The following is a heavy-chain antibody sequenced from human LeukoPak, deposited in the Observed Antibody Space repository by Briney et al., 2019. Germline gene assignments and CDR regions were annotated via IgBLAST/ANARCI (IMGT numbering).Heavy chain of an antibody. D-gene: IGHD4-17*01. CDR3: ASTDYGDLDY. CDR2: IDHSGST. J-gene: IGHJ4*02. Sequence: SETLSLICAVYGGSFIGYYWSWIRQPPGKGLEWIGEIDHSGSTNYNPSLKSRVTISVDTSKNQFSLKLSSVTAADTAVYYCASTDYGDLDYWGQGTLVTVSS. CDR1: GGSFIGYY. V-gene: IGHV4-34*01.